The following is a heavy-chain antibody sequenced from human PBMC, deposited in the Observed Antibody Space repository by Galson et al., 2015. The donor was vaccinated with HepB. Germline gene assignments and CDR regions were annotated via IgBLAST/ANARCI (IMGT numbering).Heavy chain of an antibody. CDR2: TYYRSKWYN. V-gene: IGHV6-1*01. Sequence: CAISGDSVSSNSAAWNWIRQSPSRGLEWLGRTYYRSKWYNDYAVSVKSRITINPDTSKNQFSPQLSSVTAADTAVYYCARAIRSEYYFDYWGQGTLVTVSS. CDR3: ARAIRSEYYFDY. J-gene: IGHJ4*02. D-gene: IGHD3-3*01. CDR1: GDSVSSNSAA.